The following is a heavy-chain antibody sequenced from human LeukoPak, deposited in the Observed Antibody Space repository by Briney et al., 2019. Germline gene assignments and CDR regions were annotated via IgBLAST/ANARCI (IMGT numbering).Heavy chain of an antibody. CDR1: GGSFSGYY. J-gene: IGHJ6*02. Sequence: SETLSLTCAVYGGSFSGYYWSWIRQPPGKGLEWIGEINHSGSTSYNPSLKSRVTISVDTSKNQFSLKLSSVTAADTAVYYCARSSRGSGYYSSYYYYGMDVWGQGTTVTVSS. D-gene: IGHD3-22*01. CDR3: ARSSRGSGYYSSYYYYGMDV. CDR2: INHSGST. V-gene: IGHV4-34*01.